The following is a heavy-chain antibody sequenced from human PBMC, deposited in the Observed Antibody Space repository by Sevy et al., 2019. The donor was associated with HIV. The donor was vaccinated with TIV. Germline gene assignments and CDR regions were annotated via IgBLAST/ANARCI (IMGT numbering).Heavy chain of an antibody. CDR1: GFTFDMYW. J-gene: IGHJ4*02. V-gene: IGHV3-7*03. CDR3: AGSYFDL. CDR2: IRQDGNEI. Sequence: GGSLRLSCDASGFTFDMYWMQWVRQAPGKGLEWVANIRQDGNEIYYAASVRGRFTISRDNAKGSLYLQMNNLRVEDTATYHVAGSYFDLWGQGTLVTVSS.